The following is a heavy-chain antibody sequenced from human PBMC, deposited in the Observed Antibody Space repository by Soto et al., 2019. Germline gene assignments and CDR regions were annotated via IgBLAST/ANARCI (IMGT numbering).Heavy chain of an antibody. CDR2: IYSSGRS. V-gene: IGHV4-39*07. J-gene: IGHJ3*02. D-gene: IGHD2-2*01. CDR3: AKKRKYCSSTSCYYAFDI. CDR1: GDSITTSGYY. Sequence: PSETLSLTCNVSGDSITTSGYYWDWIRQPPGKGLEWIGSIYSSGRSYYNPSLSSRVTISLDTAKNQIYLKVNSVTAADTAVYYCAKKRKYCSSTSCYYAFDIWGQGTMVTVSS.